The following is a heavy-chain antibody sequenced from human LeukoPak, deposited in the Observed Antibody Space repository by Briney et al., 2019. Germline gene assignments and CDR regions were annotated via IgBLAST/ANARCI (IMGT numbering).Heavy chain of an antibody. CDR1: GGSISSYY. D-gene: IGHD6-13*01. Sequence: SETLSLTCTVSGGSISSYYWSWIRQPAGKGLEWIGRIYTSGSTNYNPSLKSRVTISVDTSKNQFSLKLSSVTAADTAVYYCARAGYSSSWYNRDYYYMDVWGKGTTVTISS. CDR3: ARAGYSSSWYNRDYYYMDV. J-gene: IGHJ6*03. CDR2: IYTSGST. V-gene: IGHV4-4*07.